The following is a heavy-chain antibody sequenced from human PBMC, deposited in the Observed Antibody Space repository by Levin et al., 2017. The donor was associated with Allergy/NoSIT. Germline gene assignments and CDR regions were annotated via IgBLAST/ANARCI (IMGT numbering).Heavy chain of an antibody. Sequence: SETLSLTCAVSGGSFSDYYWSWIRQPPGKGLEWIGEIDHSGSTNYNPSLKSRVTISINTSENQVSLKLSSVTAVDTAVYYCARVRVILPGYYRGSQATYYYGMDVWGQGTTVTVSS. V-gene: IGHV4-34*01. CDR2: IDHSGST. CDR1: GGSFSDYY. J-gene: IGHJ6*02. D-gene: IGHD3-9*01. CDR3: ARVRVILPGYYRGSQATYYYGMDV.